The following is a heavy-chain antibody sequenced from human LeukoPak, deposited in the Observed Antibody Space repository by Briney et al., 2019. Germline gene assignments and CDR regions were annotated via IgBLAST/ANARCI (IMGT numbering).Heavy chain of an antibody. J-gene: IGHJ5*02. CDR1: GGSISSSSYY. V-gene: IGHV4-39*01. D-gene: IGHD3-10*01. CDR2: IYYSGST. Sequence: PSETLSLTCTVSGGSISSSSYYWGWIRQPPGKGLEWIGSIYYSGSTYYNPSLKSRVTISVDTSKNQFSLKLSSVTAADTAVYYCARHVHYYGSGSYTNWFDPWGQGALVTVSS. CDR3: ARHVHYYGSGSYTNWFDP.